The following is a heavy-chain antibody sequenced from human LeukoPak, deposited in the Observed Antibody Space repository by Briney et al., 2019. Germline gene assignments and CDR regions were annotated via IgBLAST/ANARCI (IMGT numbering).Heavy chain of an antibody. CDR3: ARGPYCGGDCWGYFDY. CDR1: GYTFTSYD. Sequence: ASVKVSCKASGYTFTSYDINWVRQATGQGLEWMGWMNPNSGNTGYAQKFQGRVTTTRNTSISTAYMELSSLRSEDTAVYYCARGPYCGGDCWGYFDYWGQGTLVTVSS. D-gene: IGHD2-21*02. CDR2: MNPNSGNT. V-gene: IGHV1-8*03. J-gene: IGHJ4*02.